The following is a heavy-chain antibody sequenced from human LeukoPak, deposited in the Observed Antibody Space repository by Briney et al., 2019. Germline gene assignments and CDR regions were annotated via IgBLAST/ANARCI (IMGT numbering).Heavy chain of an antibody. CDR1: GGSISSSGKY. V-gene: IGHV4-39*07. J-gene: IGHJ4*02. CDR2: MFYSGTT. Sequence: SETLSLTCTVSGGSISSSGKYGAWIRQPPGKGLEWMGSMFYSGTTYYNPSLKSRVTISVDKSKTQFSLKLSSVTAADTAVYYCARQTGSGLFILPGGQGTLVTVSS. CDR3: ARQTGSGLFILP. D-gene: IGHD3/OR15-3a*01.